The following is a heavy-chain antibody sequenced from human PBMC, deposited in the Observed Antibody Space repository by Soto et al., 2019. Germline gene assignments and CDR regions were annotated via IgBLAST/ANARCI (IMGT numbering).Heavy chain of an antibody. CDR1: GFSFSRSW. CDR3: ARRHF. Sequence: EVQLVESGGGLVQPGGSLRLACAASGFSFSRSWMSWVRQAPGKGPEWVASTNEDGSATYYERSVRGRFTIARDNAKESLFLQMNGLRDEDTAVYYCARRHFCGQGTLVTVSS. CDR2: TNEDGSAT. V-gene: IGHV3-7*01. J-gene: IGHJ4*02.